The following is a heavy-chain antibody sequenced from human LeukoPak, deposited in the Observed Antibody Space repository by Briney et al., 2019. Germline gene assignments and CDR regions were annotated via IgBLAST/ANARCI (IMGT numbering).Heavy chain of an antibody. CDR2: ISNGGDNRDNT. CDR3: ARDGIQVPDTFDY. D-gene: IGHD1-1*01. CDR1: GFTFNRYA. Sequence: GGSLRLSCAASGFTFNRYAMTWVRQAPEKGLQWVSTISNGGDNRDNTYYADSVKGRFTVSRDNSKNTVHLQMNSLRAEDTAVYYCARDGIQVPDTFDYWGLGTLVTVSS. V-gene: IGHV3-23*01. J-gene: IGHJ4*02.